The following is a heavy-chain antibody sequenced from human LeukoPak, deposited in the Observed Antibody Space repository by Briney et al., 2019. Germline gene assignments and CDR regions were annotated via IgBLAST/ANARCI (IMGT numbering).Heavy chain of an antibody. CDR2: INHSGST. Sequence: SETLSLTCAVYGGSFSGYYWSWIRQPPGKGLEWIGEINHSGSTNYNPSLKSRVTISVDTSKNQFSLKLSSVTAADTAVYYCARDEIVVVPAALDVEYNRFDPWGQGTLVTVSS. J-gene: IGHJ5*02. D-gene: IGHD2-2*01. CDR1: GGSFSGYY. CDR3: ARDEIVVVPAALDVEYNRFDP. V-gene: IGHV4-34*01.